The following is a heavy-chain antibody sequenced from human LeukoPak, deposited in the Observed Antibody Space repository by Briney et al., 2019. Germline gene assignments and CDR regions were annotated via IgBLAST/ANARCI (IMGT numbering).Heavy chain of an antibody. CDR2: ISGSST. Sequence: EPGGSLRLSCAASRFTFSSYAMSWVRQAPGKGLEWVSSISGSSTYYADSVKGRFTISKDNSKNTLYLQMNSLRAEDTAVYYCAKAGSWYYFDYWGQGTLVTVSS. D-gene: IGHD6-13*01. CDR1: RFTFSSYA. CDR3: AKAGSWYYFDY. V-gene: IGHV3-23*01. J-gene: IGHJ4*02.